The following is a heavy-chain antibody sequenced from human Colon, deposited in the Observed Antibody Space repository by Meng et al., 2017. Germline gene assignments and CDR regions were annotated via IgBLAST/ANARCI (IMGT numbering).Heavy chain of an antibody. Sequence: QVQLVQSGAEGTRPVASVKVSCKASGYTFSCYAIHWVRQAPGQRFEWLGWSYPGNGNVRYSQKFQDRVTITMDTSATTVYMELRSLTPEDTAMYYCARVNLGDDWFDPWGQGTLVTASS. CDR3: ARVNLGDDWFDP. J-gene: IGHJ5*02. CDR1: GYTFSCYA. CDR2: SYPGNGNV. D-gene: IGHD1-14*01. V-gene: IGHV1-3*01.